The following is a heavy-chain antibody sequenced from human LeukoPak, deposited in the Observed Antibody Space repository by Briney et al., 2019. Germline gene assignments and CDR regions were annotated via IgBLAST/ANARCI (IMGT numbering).Heavy chain of an antibody. Sequence: PSETLSLTCAVSGYSISSGHYWGWFRQPPGKGLEWIASIYHNGNTYHNPSLGSRVTISSDTSRNQFSLQLYSVTAADTALYYCARATLAGYTRGWSLGASDIWGQGTKDTVSP. V-gene: IGHV4-38-2*01. CDR2: IYHNGNT. D-gene: IGHD6-19*01. CDR1: GYSISSGHY. J-gene: IGHJ3*02. CDR3: ARATLAGYTRGWSLGASDI.